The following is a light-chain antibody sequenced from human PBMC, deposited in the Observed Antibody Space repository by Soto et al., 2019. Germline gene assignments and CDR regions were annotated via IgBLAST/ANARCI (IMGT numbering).Light chain of an antibody. V-gene: IGLV1-40*01. CDR3: QSYESSRSVV. CDR2: GNS. CDR1: ISNIGAGYD. J-gene: IGLJ2*01. Sequence: QSVLTQPPAVSGAPGQRVTIACTGGISNIGAGYDVHWYQQLPGTAPKLLIYGNSNRPSGVPDRLSGSKSGTSASLAITGLQAEDEADYYCQSYESSRSVVFGGGTKLTVL.